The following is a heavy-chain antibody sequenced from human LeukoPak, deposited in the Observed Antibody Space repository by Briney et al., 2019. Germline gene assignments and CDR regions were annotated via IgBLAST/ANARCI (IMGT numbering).Heavy chain of an antibody. V-gene: IGHV4-30-4*01. J-gene: IGHJ3*02. CDR3: ARLVVVTARGAFDI. CDR2: IYYSGST. D-gene: IGHD2-21*02. Sequence: PSQTLSLTCTVSGGSISSGDYYWSWIGQLPGKGLEWIGYIYYSGSTYYNPSLKSRVTISVDTSKNQFSLKLSSVTAADTAVYYCARLVVVTARGAFDIWGQGTMVTVSS. CDR1: GGSISSGDYY.